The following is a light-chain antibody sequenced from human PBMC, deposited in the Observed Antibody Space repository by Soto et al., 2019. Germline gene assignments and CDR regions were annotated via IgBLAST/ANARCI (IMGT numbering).Light chain of an antibody. CDR1: QSVGSSW. J-gene: IGKJ1*01. CDR2: GTS. CDR3: QQYASSPWT. Sequence: EIVLTQSPGTLSLSPGERATLSCRASQSVGSSWLAWYQQKPRQAPRLLLYGTSSRATGIPDRFSGSGSATCFTLTISRLDPEDFAVYYCQQYASSPWTFGKGTKVEIK. V-gene: IGKV3-20*01.